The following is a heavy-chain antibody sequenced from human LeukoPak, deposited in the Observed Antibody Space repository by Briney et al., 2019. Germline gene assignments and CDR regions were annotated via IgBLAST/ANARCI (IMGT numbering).Heavy chain of an antibody. CDR2: ISSSSSTI. V-gene: IGHV3-48*02. D-gene: IGHD3-10*02. Sequence: PGGSLRLSCAASGFTFSSYSMNWVRQAPGKGLEWVSYISSSSSTIYCADSVKGRFTISRDNAKNSLYLQMNSLRDEDTAVYYCARDRSGLFGELVCYFDYWGQGTLVTVSS. CDR3: ARDRSGLFGELVCYFDY. CDR1: GFTFSSYS. J-gene: IGHJ4*02.